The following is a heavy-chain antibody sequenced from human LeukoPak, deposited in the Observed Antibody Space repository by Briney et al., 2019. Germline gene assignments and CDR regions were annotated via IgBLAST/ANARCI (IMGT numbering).Heavy chain of an antibody. CDR1: GYTFTSYY. Sequence: ASVKVSCKASGYTFTSYYMHWVRQAPGQGLEWMGIINPSGGSTSYAQKFQGRVTMTRDTSTSTVYMELSSLRSEDTAVYYCARERGGPRVGATPDYWGQGTLVTVSS. CDR2: INPSGGST. V-gene: IGHV1-46*01. D-gene: IGHD1-26*01. CDR3: ARERGGPRVGATPDY. J-gene: IGHJ4*02.